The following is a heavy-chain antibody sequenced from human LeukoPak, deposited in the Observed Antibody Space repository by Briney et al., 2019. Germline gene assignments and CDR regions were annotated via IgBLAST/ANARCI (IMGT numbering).Heavy chain of an antibody. CDR3: ATDPGLRERCFRH. D-gene: IGHD5-24*01. Sequence: GASVTVSFKVSGYTLTELPIHWVRQAPGKGLNWMGGFDPEAGETIYAQKFQGRVTMTEDTSTDTAYMELSSLRSEDTAVYYCATDPGLRERCFRHWGQGTLVTVSS. CDR1: GYTLTELP. CDR2: FDPEAGET. V-gene: IGHV1-24*01. J-gene: IGHJ4*02.